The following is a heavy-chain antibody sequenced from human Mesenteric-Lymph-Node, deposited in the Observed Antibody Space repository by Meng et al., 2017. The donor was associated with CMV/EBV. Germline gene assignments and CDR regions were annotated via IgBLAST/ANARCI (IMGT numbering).Heavy chain of an antibody. CDR2: INPNNGGT. D-gene: IGHD1-26*01. J-gene: IGHJ4*02. CDR3: ASRYSGSYYYDY. Sequence: ASVKVSCKASGYTFTGYYVHWVRQAPGQGLEWMGWINPNNGGTNYAQKFQGRVTMTRDTSISTAYVELSRLTSDDTAVYYCASRYSGSYYYDYWGQGTLVTVSS. CDR1: GYTFTGYY. V-gene: IGHV1-2*02.